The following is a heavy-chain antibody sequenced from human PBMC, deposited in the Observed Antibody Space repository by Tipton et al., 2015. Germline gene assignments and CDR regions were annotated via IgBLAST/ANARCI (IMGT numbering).Heavy chain of an antibody. CDR1: GDSISTYY. CDR2: IFYTGRT. CDR3: ARDRRARWDRGGMDV. J-gene: IGHJ6*02. D-gene: IGHD5-24*01. Sequence: TLSLTCTVSGDSISTYYWGWIRQPPGEGLEWIGYIFYTGRTSHNPSLESRVTMSVDTSKNQFSLKLNSVTAADTAVYYCARDRRARWDRGGMDVWGQGTPVIVSS. V-gene: IGHV4-59*01.